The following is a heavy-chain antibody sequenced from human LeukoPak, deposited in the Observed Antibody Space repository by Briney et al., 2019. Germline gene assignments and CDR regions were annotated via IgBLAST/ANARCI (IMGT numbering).Heavy chain of an antibody. CDR2: INHSGST. Sequence: SETLSLTCAVYGGSFSGYYWSWIPQPPGKGLEWIGEINHSGSTNYNPSLKSRVTISVDTSKNQFSLKLSSVTAADTAVYYCARGDIAVAGKNFDYWGQGTLVTVSS. D-gene: IGHD6-19*01. J-gene: IGHJ4*02. CDR3: ARGDIAVAGKNFDY. V-gene: IGHV4-34*01. CDR1: GGSFSGYY.